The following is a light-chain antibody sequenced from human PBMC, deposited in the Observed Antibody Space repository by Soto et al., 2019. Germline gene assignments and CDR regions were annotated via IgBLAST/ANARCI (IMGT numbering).Light chain of an antibody. CDR3: QQLNSYPIT. J-gene: IGKJ5*01. V-gene: IGKV1-9*01. Sequence: DIQLTQSPSFLSASVGDRVTITCRASQGISSYLAWYQQKQGKAPKLLIYAASTLQSGVPSRSSGSGSGTEFTLTISSLQPEDFATYYCQQLNSYPITFGQGTRLEIK. CDR2: AAS. CDR1: QGISSY.